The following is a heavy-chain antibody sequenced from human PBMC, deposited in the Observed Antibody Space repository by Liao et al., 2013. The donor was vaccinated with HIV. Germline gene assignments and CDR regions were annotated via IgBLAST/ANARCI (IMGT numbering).Heavy chain of an antibody. V-gene: IGHV4-61*02. CDR3: ARSMLLRPNWFDP. Sequence: QVRLQESGPGLVKPSQTLSLTCTVSGDLIRRDNYYWTWIRQPAGRGLEWIGHIFTGMSTTGTANYNPSLKSRVSISIDTSKNQFSLKLSSVTAADTAVYYCARSMLLRPNWFDPWGQGTLVTVSS. J-gene: IGHJ5*02. D-gene: IGHD2-15*01. CDR1: GDLIRRDNYY. CDR2: IFTGMSTTGTA.